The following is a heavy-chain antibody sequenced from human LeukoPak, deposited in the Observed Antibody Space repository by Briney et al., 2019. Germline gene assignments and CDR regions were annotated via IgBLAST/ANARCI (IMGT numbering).Heavy chain of an antibody. CDR3: ARNGHYSADY. D-gene: IGHD4-17*01. J-gene: IGHJ4*02. V-gene: IGHV4-4*02. CDR1: GYSIKSGYW. CDR2: IHHGGTT. Sequence: SETLSLTCAVSGYSIKSGYWWSWVRQPPGKGLEWIGEIHHGGTTNYNPSLKSRVTISVDTSKNQFSLMLTSVSAADTAVYYCARNGHYSADYWGQGILVTVSS.